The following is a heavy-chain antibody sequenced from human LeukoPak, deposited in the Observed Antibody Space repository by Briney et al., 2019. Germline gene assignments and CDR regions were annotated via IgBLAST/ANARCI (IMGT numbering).Heavy chain of an antibody. V-gene: IGHV1-18*01. CDR2: ISAYNGNT. J-gene: IGHJ4*02. CDR3: ARGPRITLIVVINTLHY. Sequence: ASVKVSCKASGYSFTSYGISWVRQAPGQGLEWMGWISAYNGNTNYAQKFQGRVTMTTDTSTSTAYMELRSLRSDDTAVYYCARGPRITLIVVINTLHYWGQGTLVTVSS. CDR1: GYSFTSYG. D-gene: IGHD3-22*01.